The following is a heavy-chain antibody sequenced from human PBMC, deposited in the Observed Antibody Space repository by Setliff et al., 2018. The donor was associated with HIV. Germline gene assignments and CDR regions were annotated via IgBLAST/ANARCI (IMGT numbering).Heavy chain of an antibody. CDR2: ISRRSDYI. V-gene: IGHV3-21*01. CDR3: VQEGRDDYNPYFDS. D-gene: IGHD4-4*01. CDR1: GFTFSAYN. J-gene: IGHJ4*02. Sequence: PGGSLRLSCAASGFTFSAYNMNWVRQAPGKGLEWVACISRRSDYIYYADSVKGRFIISRDNTMNSLYLQINSPAPEDTAVYYCVQEGRDDYNPYFDSWGQGTLVTVSS.